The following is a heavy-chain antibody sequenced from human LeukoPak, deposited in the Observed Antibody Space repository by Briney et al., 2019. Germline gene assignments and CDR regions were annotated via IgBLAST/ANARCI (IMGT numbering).Heavy chain of an antibody. CDR1: GYTFTSYG. CDR2: ISAYNGNT. Sequence: AAVKVSCKASGYTFTSYGISWVRQAPGQGLEWMGWISAYNGNTNYAQKLQGRVTMTTDTSTSTAYMELRSLRSDDTAVYYCARDQDFWSGPLGAAAFDIWGQGTRDSVSS. D-gene: IGHD3-3*01. V-gene: IGHV1-18*01. CDR3: ARDQDFWSGPLGAAAFDI. J-gene: IGHJ3*02.